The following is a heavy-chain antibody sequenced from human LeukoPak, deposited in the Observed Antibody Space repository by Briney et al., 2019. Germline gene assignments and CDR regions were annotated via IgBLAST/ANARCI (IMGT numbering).Heavy chain of an antibody. Sequence: SEILSLTCTVSGDSVRSYYWSWIRQPPGQGLEWLGHINDRGGTNYNPSFQGRVTISIDTSKNQFSLKVNSVTAADTAVYYCVRDSRYGSGWFEDGLDFWGQGTTVTVSS. CDR1: GDSVRSYY. D-gene: IGHD6-13*01. CDR3: VRDSRYGSGWFEDGLDF. CDR2: INDRGGT. V-gene: IGHV4-59*02. J-gene: IGHJ6*02.